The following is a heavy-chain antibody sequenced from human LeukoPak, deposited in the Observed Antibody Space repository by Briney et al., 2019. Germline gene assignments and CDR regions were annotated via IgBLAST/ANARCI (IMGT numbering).Heavy chain of an antibody. CDR3: ARDKWLTTTHYFDY. CDR2: IKQDGSEK. J-gene: IGHJ4*02. V-gene: IGHV3-7*01. CDR1: GFTFSSYW. D-gene: IGHD4-11*01. Sequence: GGSLRLSCAASGFTFSSYWMNWVRQAPGKGLEWVANIKQDGSEKYYVDSVKDRFTISRDNAKNSVYLQMNSLRAEDTAVYYCARDKWLTTTHYFDYWGQGTLVTVSS.